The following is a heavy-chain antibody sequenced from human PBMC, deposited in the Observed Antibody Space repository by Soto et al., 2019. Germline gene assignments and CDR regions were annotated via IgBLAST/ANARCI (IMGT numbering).Heavy chain of an antibody. V-gene: IGHV3-30*18. CDR2: ISYDGSNK. CDR3: AKEVQAKYNWFDP. CDR1: GFTFSSYG. J-gene: IGHJ5*02. Sequence: QVQLVESGGGVVQPGRSLRHSCAASGFTFSSYGMHWVRQAPGKGLEWVAVISYDGSNKYYADSVKGRFTISRDNSKNTLYLQMNSLRAEDTAVYYCAKEVQAKYNWFDPWGQGTLVTVSS.